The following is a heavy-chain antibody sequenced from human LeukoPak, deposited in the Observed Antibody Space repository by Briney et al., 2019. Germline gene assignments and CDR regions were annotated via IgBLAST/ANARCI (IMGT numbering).Heavy chain of an antibody. CDR3: ARELVVKQDLAY. CDR2: ISSTGSNT. V-gene: IGHV3-21*01. D-gene: IGHD2-15*01. CDR1: GFTFNSYE. J-gene: IGHJ4*02. Sequence: GGSLRLSCAASGFTFNSYEMNWVRQAPGKGLEWVSSISSTGSNTYYADSVRGRFTISRDNAKNSLYLQMNSLRAEDTAVYYCARELVVKQDLAYWGQGTLVTVSS.